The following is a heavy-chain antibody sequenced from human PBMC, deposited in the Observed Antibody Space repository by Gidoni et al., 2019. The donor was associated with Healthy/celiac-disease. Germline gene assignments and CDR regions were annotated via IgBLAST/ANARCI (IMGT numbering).Heavy chain of an antibody. J-gene: IGHJ4*02. Sequence: EVQLLASGGGLVQPGGSLRLSCAASGFPFSAYAMSWVRQTPGKGLEWVSTISGSGGSTYYADSVKGRFTISRDNSKNTLYLEMNSLRVEDTAVYYCAKDLTPGRVAAAGADYWGQGTLVTVSS. CDR1: GFPFSAYA. V-gene: IGHV3-23*01. CDR3: AKDLTPGRVAAAGADY. CDR2: ISGSGGST. D-gene: IGHD6-13*01.